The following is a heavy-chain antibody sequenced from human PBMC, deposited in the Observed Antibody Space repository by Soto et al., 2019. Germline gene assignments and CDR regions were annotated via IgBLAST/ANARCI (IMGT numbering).Heavy chain of an antibody. CDR2: INHSGST. V-gene: IGHV4-34*01. CDR1: GGSFSGYY. Sequence: SETLSLTCAVYGGSFSGYYWSWIRQPPGKGLEWIGEINHSGSTNYNPSLKSRVTISVDTSKNQFSLKLSSVTAADTAVYYCARFYPPIDFHDAFDIWGQGTMVTVSS. CDR3: ARFYPPIDFHDAFDI. J-gene: IGHJ3*02. D-gene: IGHD3-3*01.